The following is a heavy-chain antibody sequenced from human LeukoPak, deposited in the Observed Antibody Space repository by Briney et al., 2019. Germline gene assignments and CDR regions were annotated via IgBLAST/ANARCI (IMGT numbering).Heavy chain of an antibody. D-gene: IGHD1-7*01. CDR3: ARDAARGGWNYKNYYYYYMDV. CDR2: IYTSGST. CDR1: GGSISSYY. V-gene: IGHV4-4*07. Sequence: SETLSLTCTVSGGSISSYYWSWIRQPAGKGLEWIGRIYTSGSTNYNPSLKSRVTMSVDTSKNQFSLKLSSVTAADTAVYYCARDAARGGWNYKNYYYYYMDVWGKGTTVTVSS. J-gene: IGHJ6*03.